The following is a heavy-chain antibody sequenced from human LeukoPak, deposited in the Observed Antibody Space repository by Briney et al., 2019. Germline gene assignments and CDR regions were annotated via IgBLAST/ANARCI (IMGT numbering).Heavy chain of an antibody. D-gene: IGHD4-23*01. J-gene: IGHJ3*02. CDR1: GGSISSSSYY. CDR3: ASAHRPGATVVTPKSAFDI. CDR2: IYYSGST. Sequence: SETLSLTCTVSGGSISSSSYYWGWIRQPPGKGLDWIGSIYYSGSTYYNPSLKSRVTISVDTSKNQFSLKLSSVTAADTAVYSCASAHRPGATVVTPKSAFDIWGQGTMVTVPS. V-gene: IGHV4-39*01.